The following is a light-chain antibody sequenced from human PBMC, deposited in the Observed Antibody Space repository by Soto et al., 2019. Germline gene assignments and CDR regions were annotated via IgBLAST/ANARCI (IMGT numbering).Light chain of an antibody. CDR1: SSDVGGYDY. CDR2: EVS. CDR3: SSDTSSSTVDVV. Sequence: QSVLTQPASVSGSPGQSITISCTGTSSDVGGYDYVSWYQHFPGKAPKLIIYEVSNRPSGVSNRFSGSKSGNTASLTISGLQAEDEADYDCSSDTSSSTVDVVFGGGTKVTVL. V-gene: IGLV2-14*01. J-gene: IGLJ2*01.